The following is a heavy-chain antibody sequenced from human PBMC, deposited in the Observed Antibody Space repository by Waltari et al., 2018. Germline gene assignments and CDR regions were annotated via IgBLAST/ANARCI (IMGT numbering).Heavy chain of an antibody. D-gene: IGHD4-17*01. CDR2: ISTDGRIT. Sequence: EVQLLESAGGLVQPGGSLRLPCAASGVAISRHRMHWVRQAPGKGLVWVSRISTDGRITNYADSVKGRFTISRDNAKNTLYLQMNSLRAEDTATFYCVRSRDDAVNAFDIWGQGTMVTVSS. CDR1: GVAISRHR. J-gene: IGHJ3*02. CDR3: VRSRDDAVNAFDI. V-gene: IGHV3-74*01.